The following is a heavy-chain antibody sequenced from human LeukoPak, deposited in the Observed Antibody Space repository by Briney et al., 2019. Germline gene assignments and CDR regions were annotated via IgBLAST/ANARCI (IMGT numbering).Heavy chain of an antibody. D-gene: IGHD3-22*01. CDR2: ISSSSTAM. CDR3: AREGRPLYSSYYYSEYFRH. V-gene: IGHV3-48*04. CDR1: GFTFSSYW. Sequence: PGGSLRLSCAASGFTFSSYWMNWVRRAPGKGLEWVSYISSSSTAMYYADSVKGRFTISRDNAKNSLYLQMNSLRAEDTALYYCAREGRPLYSSYYYSEYFRHWGQGTLVTVSS. J-gene: IGHJ1*01.